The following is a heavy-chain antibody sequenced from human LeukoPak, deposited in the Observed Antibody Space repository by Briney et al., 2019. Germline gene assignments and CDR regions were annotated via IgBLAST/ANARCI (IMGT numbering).Heavy chain of an antibody. V-gene: IGHV1-2*02. CDR1: GYIFTAYY. CDR3: ARPGNWWFDP. J-gene: IGHJ5*02. D-gene: IGHD3-10*01. CDR2: MNVYSGDA. Sequence: GASVKVSFKASGYIFTAYYLHWVRLAPGQGLEWMGWMNVYSGDATYAQKFQGRATMTRDTSISTAYMELNTLTSDDTAVYYCARPGNWWFDPWGQGTLVTVSS.